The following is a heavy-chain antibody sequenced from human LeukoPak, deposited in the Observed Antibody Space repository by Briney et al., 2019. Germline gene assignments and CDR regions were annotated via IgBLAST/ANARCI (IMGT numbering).Heavy chain of an antibody. CDR1: GYSFAKYW. D-gene: IGHD1-26*01. V-gene: IGHV5-51*01. Sequence: GESLKISCKGSGYSFAKYWIGWVRQMPGKGLEWMGIIYPGDSDTRYSPSFQGQVTISADKSISTAYLQWSSLKASDTAMYYCARRVVGAKRGYAFDIWGQGTMVTVSS. CDR2: IYPGDSDT. CDR3: ARRVVGAKRGYAFDI. J-gene: IGHJ3*02.